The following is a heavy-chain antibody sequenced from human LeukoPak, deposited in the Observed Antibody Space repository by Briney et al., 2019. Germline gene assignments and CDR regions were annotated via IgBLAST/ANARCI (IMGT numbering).Heavy chain of an antibody. CDR2: VYRTGST. J-gene: IGHJ4*02. CDR1: GGSISSGNYY. V-gene: IGHV4-61*02. CDR3: ARRKALAGPFDY. D-gene: IGHD6-19*01. Sequence: PSQTLSLTCTVSGGSISSGNYYWSWIRQPAGQGLEWIGRVYRTGSTNYNPSLESRVTRSIDTSKNQFSLKVSSVSAADTAVYYCARRKALAGPFDYWGQGTLVTVSS.